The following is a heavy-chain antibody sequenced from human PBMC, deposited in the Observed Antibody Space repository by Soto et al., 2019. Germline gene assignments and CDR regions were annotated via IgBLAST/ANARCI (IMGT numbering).Heavy chain of an antibody. Sequence: EVQLVESGGGLVRPGGSLRLSCVVSGLTFSTYSMNWVRQTPGKGLEWVSSISRTSSYIYYRDSVKGRFTISRDNAKNSLSLQMNGLKVEDPAVNYCVSDQKRDHFKTSGPNGFAPWGQGTLVTVSS. CDR1: GLTFSTYS. CDR3: VSDQKRDHFKTSGPNGFAP. V-gene: IGHV3-21*02. D-gene: IGHD6-19*01. J-gene: IGHJ5*02. CDR2: ISRTSSYI.